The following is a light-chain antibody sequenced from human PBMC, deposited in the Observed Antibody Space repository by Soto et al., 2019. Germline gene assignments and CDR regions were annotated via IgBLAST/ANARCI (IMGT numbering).Light chain of an antibody. Sequence: DIQLTQSPSTLSASIGDRVTITCRASQTSSRWLAGYQRKPGKAPKLLIYDASSLERGVTSRVSARGSGSEFTLTSTCLQADDFATYTYQQYHTAFPFGGGTNLEIK. CDR2: DAS. CDR3: QQYHTAFP. V-gene: IGKV1-5*01. J-gene: IGKJ4*01. CDR1: QTSSRW.